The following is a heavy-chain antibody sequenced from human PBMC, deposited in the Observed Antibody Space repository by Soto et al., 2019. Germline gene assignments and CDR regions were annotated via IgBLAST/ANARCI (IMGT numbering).Heavy chain of an antibody. V-gene: IGHV1-46*01. CDR2: INPSGGST. CDR1: GYTFTSYY. Sequence: ASVKVSCKASGYTFTSYYMHWVRQAPGQGLEWMGIINPSGGSTSYAQKFQGRVTMTRDTSTSTVYMELSSLRSEDTAVYYCARAYYYDSSGYYPLYYYGMDVWRQGTTVTVSS. J-gene: IGHJ6*02. CDR3: ARAYYYDSSGYYPLYYYGMDV. D-gene: IGHD3-22*01.